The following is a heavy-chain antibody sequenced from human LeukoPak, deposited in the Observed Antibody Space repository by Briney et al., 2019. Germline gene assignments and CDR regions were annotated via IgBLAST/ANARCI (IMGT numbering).Heavy chain of an antibody. CDR1: GFTFSGSA. Sequence: GGSLRLSCAASGFTFSGSAMHCVRQASGKGREWVGRIRSKANSYATAYAASVKGRFTICREDSNNTTYLEMKVLKTEDTAVYYCTRPGDYGDYEVFYWYFDLWGRGTLVTVSS. J-gene: IGHJ2*01. CDR3: TRPGDYGDYEVFYWYFDL. CDR2: IRSKANSYAT. D-gene: IGHD4-17*01. V-gene: IGHV3-73*01.